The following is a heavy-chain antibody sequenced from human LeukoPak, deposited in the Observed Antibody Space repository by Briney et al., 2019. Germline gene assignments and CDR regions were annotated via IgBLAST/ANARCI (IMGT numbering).Heavy chain of an antibody. CDR1: GFTFTSIA. V-gene: IGHV3-23*01. CDR2: IRGTGDST. D-gene: IGHD1-1*01. CDR3: AKGQELDDGVFDS. J-gene: IGHJ4*02. Sequence: GGSLRLSCAASGFTFTSIAMTRVRQAPGKGLEWVSTIRGTGDSTHYADSVKGRFIISRDKSKNILYLQMNGLRAEDTAIYYCAKGQELDDGVFDSWGQGTLVTVSS.